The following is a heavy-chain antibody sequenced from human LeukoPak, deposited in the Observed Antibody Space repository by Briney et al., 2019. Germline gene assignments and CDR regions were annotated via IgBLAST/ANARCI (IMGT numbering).Heavy chain of an antibody. CDR3: AKGSGRGYSYGNWFDP. J-gene: IGHJ5*02. D-gene: IGHD5-18*01. CDR2: ISWNSGSI. V-gene: IGHV3-9*01. CDR1: GFTFDDYA. Sequence: PGRSLRLSCAASGFTFDDYAMHWVRQAPGKGLEWVSGISWNSGSIGYADSVKGRFTISRDNAKNSLYLQMNSLRAEDTALYYCAKGSGRGYSYGNWFDPWGQGTLVTVSS.